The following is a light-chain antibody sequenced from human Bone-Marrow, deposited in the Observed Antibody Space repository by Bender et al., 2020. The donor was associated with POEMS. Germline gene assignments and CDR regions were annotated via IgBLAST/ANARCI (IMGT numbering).Light chain of an antibody. J-gene: IGLJ3*02. CDR1: SSDVGGYDY. CDR3: ISYTSSSTLV. CDR2: EVS. Sequence: QSALTQPASVSGSPGQSITISCTGTSSDVGGYDYVSWYQQHPGKAPKLMIYEVSSRPSGVSKRFSGSKSGNTASLTVSGLQAEDEADYYCISYTSSSTLVFGGGTKLTVL. V-gene: IGLV2-14*01.